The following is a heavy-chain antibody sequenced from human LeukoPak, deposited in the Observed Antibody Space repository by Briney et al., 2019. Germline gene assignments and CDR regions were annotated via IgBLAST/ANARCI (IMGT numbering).Heavy chain of an antibody. Sequence: GGSLRLSCAASGFTFSSYAMHWVRQAPGKGLEWVAVISYDGSNKYYADSVKGRFTISRDNAKDSLYLQMNSLRAEDTAVYYCARVGSGYVWGQGTLVTVSS. CDR3: ARVGSGYV. CDR1: GFTFSSYA. D-gene: IGHD5-12*01. V-gene: IGHV3-30*04. J-gene: IGHJ4*02. CDR2: ISYDGSNK.